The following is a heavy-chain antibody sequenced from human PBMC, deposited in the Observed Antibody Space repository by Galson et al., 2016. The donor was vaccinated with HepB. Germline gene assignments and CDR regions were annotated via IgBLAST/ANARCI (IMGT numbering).Heavy chain of an antibody. J-gene: IGHJ3*02. CDR3: ARAEGGITMLGVVIPPAGAFDI. V-gene: IGHV1-3*04. CDR2: INTGSGDT. D-gene: IGHD3-3*01. CDR1: GYIFTAYS. Sequence: SVKVSCKASGYIFTAYSLHWVRQAPGQRLEWMGWINTGSGDTEFSQKFPGRVTMTRDTSASIAYMELTTLRSEDTAVYYCARAEGGITMLGVVIPPAGAFDIWGQGTMVTVSS.